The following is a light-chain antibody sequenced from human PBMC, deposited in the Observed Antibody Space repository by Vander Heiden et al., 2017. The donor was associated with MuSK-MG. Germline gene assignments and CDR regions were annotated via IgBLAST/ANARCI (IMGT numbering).Light chain of an antibody. CDR2: SDT. V-gene: IGLV3-21*04. J-gene: IGLJ3*02. Sequence: SYVLTQPPSVSLAPGKTARITCGGDTIGSEAVHWYQQKPGQAPVLVLYSDTERPSGIPDRFSGSNSGNTATLTIGRVEVGDEADYYGQVWDSNTDQGVFGGGTKLTVL. CDR3: QVWDSNTDQGV. CDR1: TIGSEA.